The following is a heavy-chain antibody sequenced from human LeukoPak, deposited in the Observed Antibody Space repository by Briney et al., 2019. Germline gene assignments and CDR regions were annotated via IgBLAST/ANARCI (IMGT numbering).Heavy chain of an antibody. CDR2: IKQDGSEK. D-gene: IGHD3-3*01. Sequence: PGGSLRLSCAASGFTFSSYWMSWVRQAPGKGLEWVANIKQDGSEKYYVDSVKGRFTISRDNAKNSLYLQMNSLRAEDTAVYYCARFHTDFWSGGYSDYWGQGTLVTVSS. J-gene: IGHJ4*02. V-gene: IGHV3-7*01. CDR3: ARFHTDFWSGGYSDY. CDR1: GFTFSSYW.